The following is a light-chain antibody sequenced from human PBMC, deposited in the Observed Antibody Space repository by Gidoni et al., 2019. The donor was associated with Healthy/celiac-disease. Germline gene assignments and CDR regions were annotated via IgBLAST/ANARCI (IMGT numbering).Light chain of an antibody. V-gene: IGLV2-14*01. CDR2: EVS. Sequence: QSALTQHAPVSGSPGQSITISCTGTSSDVGGYNYVSWYQQHPGKAPKLMIYEVSNRPSGVSTRFSGSKSGNTASLTISGLQAEDEADYYCSSYTSSSTRVFGGGTKLTVL. CDR3: SSYTSSSTRV. CDR1: SSDVGGYNY. J-gene: IGLJ2*01.